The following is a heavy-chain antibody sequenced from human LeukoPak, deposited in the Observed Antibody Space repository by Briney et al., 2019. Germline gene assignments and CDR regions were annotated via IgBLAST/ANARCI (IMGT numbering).Heavy chain of an antibody. D-gene: IGHD1-1*01. CDR3: ARRFGRTTDY. Sequence: GESLKISCKGSGYTFTNYLTAWVRQMSGKGLEWMGTIYPGDSDTRYSSSFQGQVTISADKSISTAYLQWSSLKASDTAMYYCARRFGRTTDYWGQGSLVSVSS. CDR1: GYTFTNYL. J-gene: IGHJ4*02. CDR2: IYPGDSDT. V-gene: IGHV5-51*01.